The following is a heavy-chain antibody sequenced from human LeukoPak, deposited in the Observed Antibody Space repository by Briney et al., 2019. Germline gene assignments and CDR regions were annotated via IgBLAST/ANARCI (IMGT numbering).Heavy chain of an antibody. Sequence: ASVKVSCKASGYTFTSYTLHWVRQAPGQRLEWMGRINAGNGNTKYSQKFQGRVTITRDTSASTAYMEVSSLRSEDTAVYYCARVRWELPELGYWGQGTLVTVSS. CDR1: GYTFTSYT. J-gene: IGHJ4*02. D-gene: IGHD1-26*01. CDR3: ARVRWELPELGY. V-gene: IGHV1-3*01. CDR2: INAGNGNT.